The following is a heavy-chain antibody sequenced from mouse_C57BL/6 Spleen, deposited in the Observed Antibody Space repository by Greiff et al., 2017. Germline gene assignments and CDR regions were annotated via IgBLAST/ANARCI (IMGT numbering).Heavy chain of an antibody. V-gene: IGHV1-85*01. Sequence: VKLVESGPELVKPGASVKLSCKASGYTFTSYDINWVKQRPGQGLEWIGWIYPRDGSTKYNEKFKGKATLTVDTSSSTAYMELHSLTSEDSAVYFCARGGNEAMDYWGQGTSVTVSS. J-gene: IGHJ4*01. CDR1: GYTFTSYD. CDR3: ARGGNEAMDY. D-gene: IGHD2-1*01. CDR2: IYPRDGST.